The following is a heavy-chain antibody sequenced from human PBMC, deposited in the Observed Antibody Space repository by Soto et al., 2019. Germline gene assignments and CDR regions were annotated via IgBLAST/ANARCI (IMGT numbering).Heavy chain of an antibody. Sequence: ASVKVSCKASGYTFTGYYMHWVRQAPGQGLEWMGWINPNSGGTNYAQKFQGWVTMTRDTSISTAYMELSRLRSEDTAVYYCARAPSWYNFDYWGQGTLVTVSS. CDR3: ARAPSWYNFDY. J-gene: IGHJ4*02. V-gene: IGHV1-2*04. CDR2: INPNSGGT. CDR1: GYTFTGYY. D-gene: IGHD6-13*01.